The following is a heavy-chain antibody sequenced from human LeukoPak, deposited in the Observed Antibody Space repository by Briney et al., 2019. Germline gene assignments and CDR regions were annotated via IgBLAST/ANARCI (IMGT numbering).Heavy chain of an antibody. CDR3: ASRIPYYDILTGYYTGNWFDP. CDR2: SNHSGST. J-gene: IGHJ5*02. D-gene: IGHD3-9*01. V-gene: IGHV4-34*01. Sequence: KPSETLSLTCAVYGGSFSGHYWSWIRQPPGMGLEWIGESNHSGSTNYNPSLKSRVTISVDTSKNQFSLKLSSVTAADTAVYYCASRIPYYDILTGYYTGNWFDPWGQGTLVTVSS. CDR1: GGSFSGHY.